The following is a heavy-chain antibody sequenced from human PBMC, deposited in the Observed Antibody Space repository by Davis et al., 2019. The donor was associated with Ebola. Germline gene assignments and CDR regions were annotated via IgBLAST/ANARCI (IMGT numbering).Heavy chain of an antibody. J-gene: IGHJ6*02. V-gene: IGHV1-69*13. CDR3: ARPFLSNSHYYYYGMDV. CDR2: IIPIFGTA. D-gene: IGHD4-11*01. Sequence: SVKVSCKASGGTFSSYAISWVRQAPGQGLEWMGGIIPIFGTANYAQKFQGRVTITADESTSTAYMELSSLRSEDTAVYYCARPFLSNSHYYYYGMDVWGQGTTVTVSS. CDR1: GGTFSSYA.